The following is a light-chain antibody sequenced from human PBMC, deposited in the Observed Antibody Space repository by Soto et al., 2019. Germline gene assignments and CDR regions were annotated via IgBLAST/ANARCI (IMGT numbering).Light chain of an antibody. J-gene: IGLJ2*01. CDR2: DVS. V-gene: IGLV2-11*01. Sequence: QSALTQPRSVSGSPGRSVTISCTGTSSDVGGYNYVSWYQQHPGKAPKLMIYDVSKRPSEVPDRFSGSKSGNTASLTISGLQAEDEADYYCCSYAGSFVVFGGGTKLTVL. CDR1: SSDVGGYNY. CDR3: CSYAGSFVV.